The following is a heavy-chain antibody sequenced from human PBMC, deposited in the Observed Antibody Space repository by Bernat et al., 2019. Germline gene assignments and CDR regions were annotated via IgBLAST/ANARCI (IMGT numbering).Heavy chain of an antibody. J-gene: IGHJ4*02. D-gene: IGHD6-19*01. CDR2: IYPGDSDT. V-gene: IGHV5-51*03. CDR3: ASQTFRSGWSGGYDY. Sequence: EVQLGQSGAEVKKPGESLKISCKGSGYSFTSYWIGWVRQMPGKGLEWMGIIYPGDSDTRYSPSFQGQFTLSADTSLRTASLPWSSLKASDTAMYYCASQTFRSGWSGGYDYWRQGPLVPVSS. CDR1: GYSFTSYW.